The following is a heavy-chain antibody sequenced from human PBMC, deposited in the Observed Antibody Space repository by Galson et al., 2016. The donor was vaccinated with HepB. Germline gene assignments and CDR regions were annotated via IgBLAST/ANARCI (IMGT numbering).Heavy chain of an antibody. V-gene: IGHV3-23*01. CDR1: GFTFNTYA. CDR2: ISGNGIGT. J-gene: IGHJ4*02. Sequence: SLRLSCAASGFTFNTYAMTWVRQAPGKGLECVATISGNGIGTAYAGSVKGRFTISRDNSKNTVYLQMHSLRGEDTAVYYCAKGRWDFDSWGQGTLVTVSS. D-gene: IGHD5-24*01. CDR3: AKGRWDFDS.